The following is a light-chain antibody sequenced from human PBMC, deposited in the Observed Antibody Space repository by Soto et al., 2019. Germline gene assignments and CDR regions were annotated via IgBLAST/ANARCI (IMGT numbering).Light chain of an antibody. J-gene: IGKJ3*01. CDR1: QTINRY. CDR2: AAS. V-gene: IGKV1-39*01. CDR3: QQSYSGPFT. Sequence: IQMTQSPSSLSASVGDRVTITCRASQTINRYLNWYQQKPGNAPKLLIYAASSLQSGVPSRFSGSGSGTEFTLTINGLQPDDFATYYCQQSYSGPFTFGPGAKVDI.